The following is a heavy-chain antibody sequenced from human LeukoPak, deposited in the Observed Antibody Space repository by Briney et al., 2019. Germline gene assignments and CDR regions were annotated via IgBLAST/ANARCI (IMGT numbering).Heavy chain of an antibody. Sequence: PSETLSLTCTVSGASISSYYWSWIRQPPGRGLEWIGYITDSGRTTYNSSLKSRVTISLDTSKNQFSLKLTSVTAADTAVYYCARRAPGGDIDYWGQGTLVTVSS. V-gene: IGHV4-59*08. D-gene: IGHD3-16*01. CDR3: ARRAPGGDIDY. J-gene: IGHJ4*02. CDR1: GASISSYY. CDR2: ITDSGRT.